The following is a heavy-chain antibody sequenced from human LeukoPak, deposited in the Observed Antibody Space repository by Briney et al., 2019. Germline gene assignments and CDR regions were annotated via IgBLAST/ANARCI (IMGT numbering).Heavy chain of an antibody. D-gene: IGHD3-22*01. V-gene: IGHV3-43D*03. CDR3: AKDIGHDSFLGAFDI. CDR2: ISWDGGST. J-gene: IGHJ3*02. CDR1: GFTFDDYA. Sequence: GGSLRLSCAASGFTFDDYAMHWVRQAPGKGLEWVSIISWDGGSTYYADSVKGRFTISRDNSKNSLYLQMNSLRAEDTALYYCAKDIGHDSFLGAFDIWGQGTMVTVSS.